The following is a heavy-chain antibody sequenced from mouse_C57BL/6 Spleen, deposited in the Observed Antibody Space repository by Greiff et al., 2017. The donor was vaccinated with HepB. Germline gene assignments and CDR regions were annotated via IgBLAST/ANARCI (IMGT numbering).Heavy chain of an antibody. CDR1: GYAFSSYW. Sequence: VQLVESGAELVKPGASVKISCKASGYAFSSYWMNWVKQRPGKGLEWIGQIYPGDGDTNYNGKFKGKATLTADTSSSTAYMQLSSLTSEDSAVYFCARSGSPSWYFGGWGTVATVTVSS. V-gene: IGHV1-80*01. J-gene: IGHJ1*03. D-gene: IGHD3-1*01. CDR3: ARSGSPSWYFGG. CDR2: IYPGDGDT.